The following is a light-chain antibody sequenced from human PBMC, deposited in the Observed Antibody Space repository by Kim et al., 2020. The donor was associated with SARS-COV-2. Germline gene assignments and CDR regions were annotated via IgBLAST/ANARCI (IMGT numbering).Light chain of an antibody. CDR1: SGSIASNY. Sequence: NFMLTQPHSVSESPGKTVTISCTRSSGSIASNYVQWYQQRPGRSPTIVIYEDKERYTGVPDRFSGSIDSSSNSASLTISGLNTEDEAHYYCQSYDSSNHWVFGGRTKLTVL. CDR2: EDK. J-gene: IGLJ3*02. V-gene: IGLV6-57*01. CDR3: QSYDSSNHWV.